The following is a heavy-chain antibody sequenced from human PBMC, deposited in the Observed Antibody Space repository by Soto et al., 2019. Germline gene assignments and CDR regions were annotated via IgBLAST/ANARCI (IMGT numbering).Heavy chain of an antibody. Sequence: GGSLRLSCAASGFTFSSYAMSWVRQAPGKGLEWVSAISGSGGSTYYADSVKGRFTISRDNSKNTLYLQMNSLRAEDTAVYYCAKDRNDYIWGSYRKGFDYWGQGTLVTVSS. CDR3: AKDRNDYIWGSYRKGFDY. J-gene: IGHJ4*02. D-gene: IGHD3-16*02. V-gene: IGHV3-23*01. CDR2: ISGSGGST. CDR1: GFTFSSYA.